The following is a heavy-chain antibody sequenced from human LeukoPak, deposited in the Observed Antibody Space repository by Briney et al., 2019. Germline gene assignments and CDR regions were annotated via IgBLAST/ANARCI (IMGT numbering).Heavy chain of an antibody. V-gene: IGHV4-4*07. Sequence: KPSETLSLTCTVSGGSISSYYWSWIRQPAGKGLEWIGRIYTSGSTNYNPSLKSRVTMSVDTSKNQFSLKLSSVTAADTAVYYCARVGSYSHLYYYYYYMDVWGKGTTVTVSS. CDR3: ARVGSYSHLYYYYYYMDV. D-gene: IGHD2-21*01. CDR2: IYTSGST. CDR1: GGSISSYY. J-gene: IGHJ6*03.